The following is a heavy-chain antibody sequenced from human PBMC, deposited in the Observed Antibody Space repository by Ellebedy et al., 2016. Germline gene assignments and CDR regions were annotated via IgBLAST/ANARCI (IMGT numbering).Heavy chain of an antibody. CDR2: LYGGGAS. CDR3: VTRHNGAFDF. Sequence: GESLKISXAASDFTVITNDMSWVRQAPGKGLELVSLLYGGGASYYADSVKGRFTISTDNSKKTLYLQMSGLGAEDTAVYYCVTRHNGAFDFWGQGTMVTVSS. J-gene: IGHJ3*01. CDR1: DFTVITND. D-gene: IGHD2-8*01. V-gene: IGHV3-53*01.